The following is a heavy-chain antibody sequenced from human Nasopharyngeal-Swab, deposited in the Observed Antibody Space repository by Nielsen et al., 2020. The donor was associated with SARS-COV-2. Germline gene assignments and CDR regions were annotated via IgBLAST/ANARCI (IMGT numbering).Heavy chain of an antibody. V-gene: IGHV3-7*03. Sequence: GESLKISCAASGFTFSSYWMSWVRQAPGKGLEWAANIKQDGSEKYYVDSVKGRFTISRDNAKNSLYLQMNSLRAEDTAVYYCARLGGDGWYFDLWGRGTLVTVSS. D-gene: IGHD2-21*02. CDR3: ARLGGDGWYFDL. J-gene: IGHJ2*01. CDR1: GFTFSSYW. CDR2: IKQDGSEK.